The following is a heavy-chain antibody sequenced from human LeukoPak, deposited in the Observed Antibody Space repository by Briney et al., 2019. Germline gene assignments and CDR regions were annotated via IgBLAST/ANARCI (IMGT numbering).Heavy chain of an antibody. CDR2: ISYDGSNK. Sequence: GRSLRLSCAASGFTSSSYGMHWVRQAPGKGLEWVAVISYDGSNKYYADSVKGRFTISRDNSKNTLYLQMNSLRAEDTAVYYCAPDLHYYDSSGYYYEESNWFDPWGQGTLVTVSS. CDR3: APDLHYYDSSGYYYEESNWFDP. CDR1: GFTSSSYG. J-gene: IGHJ5*02. D-gene: IGHD3-22*01. V-gene: IGHV3-30*03.